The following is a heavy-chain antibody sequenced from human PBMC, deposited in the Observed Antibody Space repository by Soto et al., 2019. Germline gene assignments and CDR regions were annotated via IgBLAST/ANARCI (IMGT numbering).Heavy chain of an antibody. D-gene: IGHD3-3*01. CDR3: ARGIDGTITIFGVVIMDYYGMDV. V-gene: IGHV3-74*01. CDR2: INSDGSST. CDR1: GFTFSSYW. Sequence: GGSLRLSCAASGFTFSSYWMHWVRQAPGKGLVWVSRINSDGSSTSYADSVKGRFTISRDNAKNTLYLQMNSLRAEDTAVYYCARGIDGTITIFGVVIMDYYGMDVWGQGTTVTVSS. J-gene: IGHJ6*02.